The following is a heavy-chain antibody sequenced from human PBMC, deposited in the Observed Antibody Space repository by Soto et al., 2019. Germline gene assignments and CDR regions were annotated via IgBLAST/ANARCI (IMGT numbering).Heavy chain of an antibody. J-gene: IGHJ3*02. V-gene: IGHV4-59*01. CDR2: IYYSGST. CDR3: ARWLQFTGYAFDI. Sequence: SETLSLTCTVSGGSISSYYWSWIRQPPGKGLEWIGYIYYSGSTNYNPSLKSRVTISVDTSKNQFSLKLSSVTAADTAVYYCARWLQFTGYAFDIWGQGTMVTVSS. CDR1: GGSISSYY. D-gene: IGHD5-12*01.